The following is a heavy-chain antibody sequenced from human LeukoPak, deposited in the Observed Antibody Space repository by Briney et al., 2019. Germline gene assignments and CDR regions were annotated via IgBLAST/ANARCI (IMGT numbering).Heavy chain of an antibody. CDR2: INPSGGST. D-gene: IGHD3-3*01. J-gene: IGHJ4*02. V-gene: IGHV1-46*01. CDR1: GYTFTSYY. CDR3: ARDSGITIFGVPLDY. Sequence: ASVKVSCKASGYTFTSYYMHWVRQAPGQGLEWMGIINPSGGSTSYAQKFQGRVTMTRDTSTSTVYMELSSLRSEDTAVYYCARDSGITIFGVPLDYWGQGTLVTVSS.